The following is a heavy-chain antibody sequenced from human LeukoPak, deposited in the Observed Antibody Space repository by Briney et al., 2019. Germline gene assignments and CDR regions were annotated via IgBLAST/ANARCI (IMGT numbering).Heavy chain of an antibody. D-gene: IGHD6-19*01. CDR3: ARDRIAVAGISWYFDL. CDR1: GYTFTSYG. Sequence: GASVKVSCKASGYTFTSYGISWVRQAPGQGLEGMGWISAYNGNTNYAQKLQGRVTMTTDTSTSTAYMELRSLRSADTAVYYCARDRIAVAGISWYFDLWGRGTLVTVSS. V-gene: IGHV1-18*01. J-gene: IGHJ2*01. CDR2: ISAYNGNT.